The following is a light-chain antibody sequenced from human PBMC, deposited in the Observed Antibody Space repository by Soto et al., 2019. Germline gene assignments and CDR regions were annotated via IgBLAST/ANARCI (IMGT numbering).Light chain of an antibody. CDR1: GGSIATNY. CDR2: EDD. Sequence: NFMLTQPHSVSESPGKTVTISCTGSGGSIATNYVQWHQQRPGSAPTTVIYEDDKRPSGVPDRFSGSIDRFSNSASLIISGLKTEDEADYYCQSHDSTNVVFGRGTKVTVL. CDR3: QSHDSTNVV. J-gene: IGLJ2*01. V-gene: IGLV6-57*02.